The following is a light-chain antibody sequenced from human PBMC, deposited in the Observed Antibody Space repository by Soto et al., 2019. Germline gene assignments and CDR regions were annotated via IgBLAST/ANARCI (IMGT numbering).Light chain of an antibody. V-gene: IGKV1-5*03. J-gene: IGKJ1*01. CDR1: QSIDTW. CDR2: KAS. CDR3: QQYNSYRA. Sequence: DIQMTQSPSTLSASVGDRVTITCRASQSIDTWLAWHQQKPGQVPKLLISKASSLESGVPSRFSGSGSGTAFALTISSLQPDDSATSYCQQYNSYRAFGQGTKVEI.